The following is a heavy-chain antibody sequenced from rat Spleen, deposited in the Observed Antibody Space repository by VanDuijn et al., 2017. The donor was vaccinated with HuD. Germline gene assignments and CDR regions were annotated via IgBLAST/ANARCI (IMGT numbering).Heavy chain of an antibody. Sequence: EVQLVESGGGLVQPGRSLKLSCAASGFTFSNYDMAWVRQDSTKGLEWVAYISYDGGSTYYRDSVKGRFTISRDNAKSTLYLQMDSLRSEDTATYYCARRHYGYTDYFDYWGQGVMVTVSS. CDR1: GFTFSNYD. CDR2: ISYDGGST. CDR3: ARRHYGYTDYFDY. J-gene: IGHJ2*01. V-gene: IGHV5-25*01. D-gene: IGHD1-9*01.